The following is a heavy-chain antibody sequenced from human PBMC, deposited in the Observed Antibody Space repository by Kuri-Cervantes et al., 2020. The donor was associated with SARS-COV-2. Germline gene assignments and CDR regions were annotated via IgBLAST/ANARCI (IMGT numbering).Heavy chain of an antibody. V-gene: IGHV4-30-4*08. Sequence: SETLSLTCTVSGGSISSGDYYWSWIRQPPGKGLEWIGYIYYSGSTYYNPSLKSRFTIPVDTSKNQFSLKLSSVTAADTAVYYGARGWTTVTTPYFDYWGQGTLVTVSS. D-gene: IGHD4-11*01. CDR2: IYYSGST. CDR3: ARGWTTVTTPYFDY. J-gene: IGHJ4*02. CDR1: GGSISSGDYY.